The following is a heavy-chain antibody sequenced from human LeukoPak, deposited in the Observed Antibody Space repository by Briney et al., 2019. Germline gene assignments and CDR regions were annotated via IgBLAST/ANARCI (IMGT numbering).Heavy chain of an antibody. CDR3: TSNFDWLLPTDY. D-gene: IGHD3-9*01. V-gene: IGHV3-73*01. J-gene: IGHJ4*02. CDR2: IRSEANSYAT. CDR1: GFTFSGSA. Sequence: GGSLRLSCAASGFTFSGSAMHWVRQASGKGLEWVGRIRSEANSYATAYAASVKGRFTISRDDSKNTAYLQMNSLKTEDTAVYYCTSNFDWLLPTDYWGQGTLVTVSS.